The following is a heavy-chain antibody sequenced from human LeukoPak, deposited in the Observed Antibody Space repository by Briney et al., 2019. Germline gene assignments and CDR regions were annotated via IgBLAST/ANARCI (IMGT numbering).Heavy chain of an antibody. V-gene: IGHV3-9*01. CDR1: GFTFDDYA. J-gene: IGHJ4*02. CDR2: ISWNSGSI. Sequence: PGRSLRLSCAASGFTFDDYAMHWVRHAPGKGLEWVSGISWNSGSIGYADSVKGRFTISRDNAKNSLYLQMNSLRAEDTAVYYCARDIAYGDYWGQGTLVTVSS. D-gene: IGHD4-17*01. CDR3: ARDIAYGDY.